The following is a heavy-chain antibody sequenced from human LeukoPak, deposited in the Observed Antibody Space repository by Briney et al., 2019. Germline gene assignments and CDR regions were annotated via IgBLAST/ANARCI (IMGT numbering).Heavy chain of an antibody. V-gene: IGHV3-30*18. D-gene: IGHD4-17*01. CDR1: GFTFSTFP. CDR2: ISYDGSSE. CDR3: AKELYNYGDYGAEGLDV. Sequence: GGSLRLSCAASGFTFSTFPMSWVRQAPGKGLEWVALISYDGSSEYYAGSVKGRFTISRDNSKITVYLQMNSLKAEDTAVYYCAKELYNYGDYGAEGLDVGGQGTTVTVS. J-gene: IGHJ6*02.